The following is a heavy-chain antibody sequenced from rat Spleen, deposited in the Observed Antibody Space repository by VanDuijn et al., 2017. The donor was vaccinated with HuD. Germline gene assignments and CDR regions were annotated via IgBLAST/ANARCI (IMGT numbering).Heavy chain of an antibody. J-gene: IGHJ2*01. CDR2: ITNTGGST. V-gene: IGHV5-31*01. Sequence: EVQLVESGGGLVQPGRSLKLSCVASGFTFNNYWMTWIRQAPGKGLEWVASITNTGGSTYYPDSVKGRFTISRDNAKSTLYLQMNSLRSEDTATYYCTRVPSMGIIFDYWGQGVMVTVPS. D-gene: IGHD1-7*01. CDR1: GFTFNNYW. CDR3: TRVPSMGIIFDY.